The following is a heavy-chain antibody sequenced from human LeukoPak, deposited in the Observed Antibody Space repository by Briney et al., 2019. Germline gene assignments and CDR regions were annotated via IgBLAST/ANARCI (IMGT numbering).Heavy chain of an antibody. CDR1: GFIFSNAW. V-gene: IGHV3-15*01. J-gene: IGHJ6*02. Sequence: GGSLRLSCAVSGFIFSNAWMSWVRQAPGRGLEWVGRIKSKTDGGTTDYAAPVKGRFTISRDDSKNTLYLQMNSLKAEDTAVYYCTTSTQQLVEWDYYYYGMDVWGQGTMVTVSS. CDR2: IKSKTDGGTT. CDR3: TTSTQQLVEWDYYYYGMDV. D-gene: IGHD6-13*01.